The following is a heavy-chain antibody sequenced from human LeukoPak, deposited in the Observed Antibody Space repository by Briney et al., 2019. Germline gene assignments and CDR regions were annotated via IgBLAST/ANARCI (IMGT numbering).Heavy chain of an antibody. V-gene: IGHV3-53*01. J-gene: IGHJ4*02. D-gene: IGHD5-18*01. CDR2: IYTGGST. CDR3: ARGGIQLWLPMAD. CDR1: GFIVSNKY. Sequence: GGSLILSCAASGFIVSNKYMSWVRQAPGRGLEWVSIIYTGGSTYYADSVKGRFTISRDNSKNTLYLKMKSLRVEDTAVYYCARGGIQLWLPMADWGQGTLVTVSS.